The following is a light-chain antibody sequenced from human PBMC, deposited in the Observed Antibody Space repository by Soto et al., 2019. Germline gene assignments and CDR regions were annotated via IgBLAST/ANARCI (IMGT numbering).Light chain of an antibody. CDR3: GTWDSSLSALNYV. CDR2: ENN. V-gene: IGLV1-51*02. CDR1: SSNIGNNY. Sequence: QSVLTQPPSVSAAPGQTVTISCSGSSSNIGNNYVSWYQQLPGTAPKLLIYENNKRPSGIPDRFSGSKSGTSATLGITGLQTGDEADYYCGTWDSSLSALNYVFGTGTKLTVL. J-gene: IGLJ1*01.